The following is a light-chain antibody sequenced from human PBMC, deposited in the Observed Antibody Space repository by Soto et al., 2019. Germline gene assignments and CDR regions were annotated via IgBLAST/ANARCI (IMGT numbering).Light chain of an antibody. CDR3: AAWDDSRNGYV. CDR2: SNN. V-gene: IGLV1-44*01. CDR1: SSNIGSNT. Sequence: QSVLTQPPSASGTPGQRVTISCSGSSSNIGSNTVNWYQQLPGTAPKLLIYSNNQRPSGVPDRFSGSKSGTSASLAISGLQSEDEADYYCAAWDDSRNGYVFGTGTMVTVL. J-gene: IGLJ1*01.